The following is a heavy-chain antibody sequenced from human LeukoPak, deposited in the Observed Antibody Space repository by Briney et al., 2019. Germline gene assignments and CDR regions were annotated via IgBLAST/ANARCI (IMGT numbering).Heavy chain of an antibody. CDR3: AKDSGSYRNWFDP. J-gene: IGHJ5*02. CDR1: GFTFGSLH. CDR2: IGSSGLDT. D-gene: IGHD1-26*01. V-gene: IGHV3-23*01. Sequence: GGSLRLSCVAAGFTFGSLHMTWVRQAPGKGLEWVSAIGSSGLDTYYADSVKGRFTVFRDNAKNMLYLQMNSLRVEDTAIYYCAKDSGSYRNWFDPWGQGTLVTVSS.